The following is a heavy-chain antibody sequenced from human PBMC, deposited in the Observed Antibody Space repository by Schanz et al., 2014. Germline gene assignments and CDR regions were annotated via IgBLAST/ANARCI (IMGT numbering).Heavy chain of an antibody. CDR1: GFTFGHYG. D-gene: IGHD6-19*01. CDR2: TWFDGSNA. V-gene: IGHV3-33*01. CDR3: ARYNSGHSDY. J-gene: IGHJ4*02. Sequence: QVQLVESGGGLVRPGGSLRLSCVASGFTFGHYGINWVRQAPGKGLEWVAVTWFDGSNAYYADSVKGRFTVSRDNSKNTVDLQMDSLRADDTAVYYCARYNSGHSDYWGQGTLVTVSS.